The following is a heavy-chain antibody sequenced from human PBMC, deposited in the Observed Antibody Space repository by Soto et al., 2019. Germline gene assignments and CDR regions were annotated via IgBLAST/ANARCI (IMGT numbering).Heavy chain of an antibody. CDR1: GGSISSSSYY. CDR3: ARQFTMVRGVPNWFDP. Sequence: PSETLSLTCTVSGGSISSSSYYWGWIRQPPGKGLEWIGSIYYSGSTYYNPSLKSRVTISVDTSKNQFSLKLSSVTAADTAVYYCARQFTMVRGVPNWFDPWGQGTLVTVSS. J-gene: IGHJ5*02. CDR2: IYYSGST. V-gene: IGHV4-39*01. D-gene: IGHD3-10*01.